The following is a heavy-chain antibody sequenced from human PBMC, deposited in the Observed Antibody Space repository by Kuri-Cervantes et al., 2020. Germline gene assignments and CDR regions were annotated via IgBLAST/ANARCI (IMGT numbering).Heavy chain of an antibody. J-gene: IGHJ6*02. CDR1: GFTFSSYD. CDR2: IGTAGDT. Sequence: GESLKISCAASGFTFSSYDMHWVRQATGKGLEWVSAIGTAGDTYYPGSVKGRFTISRDNANYSLYLQMSSLRAEDTAVYYCARDMTHPMATIIAYYYYGLDVWGQGTTVTVSS. CDR3: ARDMTHPMATIIAYYYYGLDV. V-gene: IGHV3-13*01. D-gene: IGHD5-24*01.